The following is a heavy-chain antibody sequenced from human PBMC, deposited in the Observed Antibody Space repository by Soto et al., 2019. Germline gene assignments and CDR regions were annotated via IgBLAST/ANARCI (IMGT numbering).Heavy chain of an antibody. CDR1: GGSISSYH. J-gene: IGHJ4*02. Sequence: PSETLSLTCTVSGGSISSYHCSWIRHPPGKGQEWIGYIYYSGSTNYTPYLKSRVTISVDTSKYPFCLKLSSVTAADTAVYDCASLSAAGLDYWGQGTLVTVSS. D-gene: IGHD6-13*01. CDR3: ASLSAAGLDY. CDR2: IYYSGST. V-gene: IGHV4-59*08.